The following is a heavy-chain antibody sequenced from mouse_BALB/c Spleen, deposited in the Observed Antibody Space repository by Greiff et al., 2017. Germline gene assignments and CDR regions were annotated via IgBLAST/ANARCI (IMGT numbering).Heavy chain of an antibody. CDR3: ARYGYYVAMDY. CDR1: GYAFTNYL. J-gene: IGHJ4*01. CDR2: INPGSGGT. V-gene: IGHV1-54*01. Sequence: QVHVKQSGAELVRPGTSVKVSCKASGYAFTNYLIEWVKQRPGQGLEWIGVINPGSGGTNYNEKFKGKATLTADKSSSTAYMQLSSLTSDDSAVYFCARYGYYVAMDYWGQGTSVTVSS. D-gene: IGHD2-3*01.